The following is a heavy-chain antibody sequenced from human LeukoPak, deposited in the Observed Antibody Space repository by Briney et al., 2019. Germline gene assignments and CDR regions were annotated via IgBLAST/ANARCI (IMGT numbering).Heavy chain of an antibody. CDR2: ISSSSSYI. Sequence: NPGGSLRLSCAASGFTFSGYSMNWVRQAPGKGLGWVSSISSSSSYIYYADSVKGRFTISRDNAKNSLYLQMNSLRAEDTAVYYCASGRLLVKGSGYWAGDYWGQGTLVTVSS. D-gene: IGHD3-22*01. CDR1: GFTFSGYS. J-gene: IGHJ4*02. CDR3: ASGRLLVKGSGYWAGDY. V-gene: IGHV3-21*01.